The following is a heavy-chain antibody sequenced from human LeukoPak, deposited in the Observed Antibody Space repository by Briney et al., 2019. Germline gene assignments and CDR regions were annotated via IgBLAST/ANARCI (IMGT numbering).Heavy chain of an antibody. CDR3: ARGNILTGYCFDF. J-gene: IGHJ4*02. V-gene: IGHV4-34*01. CDR1: GGSITGYY. CDR2: IHYTGAT. D-gene: IGHD3-9*01. Sequence: SETLSLTCAVYGGSITGYYWSWIRQTPGRGLEWVGEIHYTGATSYNPSLKSRATISADTSKNQFSLRLSSVTAADTAVYYCARGNILTGYCFDFWGQGALVTVSS.